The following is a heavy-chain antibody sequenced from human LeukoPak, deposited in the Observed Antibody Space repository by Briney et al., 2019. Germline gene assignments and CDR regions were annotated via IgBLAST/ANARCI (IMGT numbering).Heavy chain of an antibody. J-gene: IGHJ4*02. CDR3: ARPDHYYGSGSPDY. CDR1: GFTFSSYG. Sequence: GGSLRLSCAASGFTFSSYGMHWVRQAPGKGLVWVSRINSDGSSTSYADSVKGRFTISRDNAKNTLYLQMNSLRAEDTAVYYCARPDHYYGSGSPDYWGQGTLVTVSS. D-gene: IGHD3-10*01. CDR2: INSDGSST. V-gene: IGHV3-74*01.